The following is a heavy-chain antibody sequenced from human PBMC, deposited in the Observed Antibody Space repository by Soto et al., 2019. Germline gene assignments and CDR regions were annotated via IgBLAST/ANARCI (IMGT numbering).Heavy chain of an antibody. CDR3: TTGIYYDILTGYHNVDY. V-gene: IGHV3-15*01. D-gene: IGHD3-9*01. CDR1: GFNLSHPW. J-gene: IGHJ4*02. CDR2: IKSKTASGTA. Sequence: PGGSLRLSCVASGFNLSHPWMTWVRQAAGKGLEWGGSIKSKTASGTAAYAPPVKGRATISRDNSKNTVYLQMNSLKTEDTAVYYCTTGIYYDILTGYHNVDYWGQGALVTVSS.